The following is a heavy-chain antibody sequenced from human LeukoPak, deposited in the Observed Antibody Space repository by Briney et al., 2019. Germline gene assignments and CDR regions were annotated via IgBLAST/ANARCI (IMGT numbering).Heavy chain of an antibody. CDR3: VRSAFHAGSGNYYDY. V-gene: IGHV3-74*03. D-gene: IGHD3-22*01. CDR1: GFTFSNYW. J-gene: IGHJ4*02. CDR2: IDNAGSIT. Sequence: GGSLRLSCAASGFTFSNYWIHWVRQAPGKGLVWVSRIDNAGSITTYADSVEGRFTISRDNAENTLYLQMNSLRVEDTAVYYCVRSAFHAGSGNYYDYWGQGTLVTVSS.